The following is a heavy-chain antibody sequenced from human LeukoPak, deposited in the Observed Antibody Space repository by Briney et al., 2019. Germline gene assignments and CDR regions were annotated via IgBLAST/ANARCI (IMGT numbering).Heavy chain of an antibody. J-gene: IGHJ4*02. V-gene: IGHV4-34*01. CDR2: INRSGST. Sequence: SETLSLACAVYGGSSSGYYWSWIRQPPGKGLEWVGEINRSGSTNYNPSLKSRVTISVDTSKNQFSLKLSSVTAADTAVYYCARGRRGHIVVVVAARYYFDYWGQGTLVTVSS. D-gene: IGHD2-15*01. CDR3: ARGRRGHIVVVVAARYYFDY. CDR1: GGSSSGYY.